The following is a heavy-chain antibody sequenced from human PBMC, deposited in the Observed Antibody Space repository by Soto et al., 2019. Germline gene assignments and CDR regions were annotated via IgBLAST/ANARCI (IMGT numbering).Heavy chain of an antibody. Sequence: VQLVESGGGLVQPGGSLRLSCAASGFTFSRYDMHWVRQGIGKGLEWVSAIGIVGDTHYSGSVKGRFTISRENATNSLYLQMKNVRAGDTAVYYCARDYYGMDVWGQGTTVTVSS. J-gene: IGHJ6*02. V-gene: IGHV3-13*01. CDR3: ARDYYGMDV. CDR2: IGIVGDT. CDR1: GFTFSRYD.